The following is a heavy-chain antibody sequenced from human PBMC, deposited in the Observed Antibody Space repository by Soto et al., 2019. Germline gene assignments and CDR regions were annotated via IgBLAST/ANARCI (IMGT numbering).Heavy chain of an antibody. J-gene: IGHJ4*02. CDR3: AKGAEGYVVSSLDY. Sequence: EVQLLESGGGFVQPGGSLRLSCAASGFIFSNYAMTWVRQAPGKGLEWVSAITSTGSSTYYADSVKGRFTISIDNSKNTLYLQINSLTAEDTAVYYCAKGAEGYVVSSLDYWGQGTLVTVSS. CDR1: GFIFSNYA. V-gene: IGHV3-23*01. CDR2: ITSTGSST. D-gene: IGHD5-12*01.